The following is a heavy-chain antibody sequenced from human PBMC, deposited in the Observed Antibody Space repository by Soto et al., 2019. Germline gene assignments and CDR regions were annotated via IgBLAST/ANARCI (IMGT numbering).Heavy chain of an antibody. CDR2: ISYDGSNK. V-gene: IGHV3-30*18. D-gene: IGHD3-22*01. CDR1: GFTFSSYG. CDR3: AKDWYSSGYRGDY. J-gene: IGHJ4*02. Sequence: QVQLVESGGGVVQPGRSLRLSCAASGFTFSSYGMHWVRQAPGKGLEWVAVISYDGSNKYYADSVKGRFTISRDNSKNTRYLQMKSLRAEDTAVYYCAKDWYSSGYRGDYWGQGTLVTVSS.